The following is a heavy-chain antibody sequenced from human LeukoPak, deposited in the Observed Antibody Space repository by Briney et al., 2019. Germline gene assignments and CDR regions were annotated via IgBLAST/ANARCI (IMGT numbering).Heavy chain of an antibody. Sequence: PGRSLRLSCAASGFTFSSYGMHWVRQAPGKGLEWVAVISYDGSNKYYADSVKGRFTISRDNSKNTLYLQMNSLRAEDTAVYYCAKRRDGDYWGQGTLVTVSS. CDR1: GFTFSSYG. CDR3: AKRRDGDY. J-gene: IGHJ4*02. CDR2: ISYDGSNK. V-gene: IGHV3-30*18. D-gene: IGHD6-6*01.